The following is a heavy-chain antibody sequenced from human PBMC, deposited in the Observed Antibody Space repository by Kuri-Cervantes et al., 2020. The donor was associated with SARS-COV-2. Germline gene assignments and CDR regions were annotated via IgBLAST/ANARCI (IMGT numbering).Heavy chain of an antibody. CDR1: GFTFSSFA. J-gene: IGHJ4*02. V-gene: IGHV3-23*01. CDR3: AKGPDY. Sequence: GESLKISCAASGFTFSSFALSWVRQAPGKGLEWVSGISDSGGNTNYADSVKGRFSASRDNSKNTLYLQMNSLRAEDTAVYYCAKGPDYWGQGTLVTVSP. CDR2: ISDSGGNT.